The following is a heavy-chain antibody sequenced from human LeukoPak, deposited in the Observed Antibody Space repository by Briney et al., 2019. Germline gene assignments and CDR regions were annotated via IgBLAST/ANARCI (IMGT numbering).Heavy chain of an antibody. CDR1: GGSISSSNW. CDR3: ARVSGAIVNSYYFDY. V-gene: IGHV4-4*02. D-gene: IGHD5-18*01. Sequence: PSGTLSLTCAVSGGSISSSNWWSWVRQPPGQGLEWIGEIYHSGSTNYNPSLKSRVTISVDKSKNQFSLKLSSVTAADTAVYYCARVSGAIVNSYYFDYWGQGTLVTVSS. CDR2: IYHSGST. J-gene: IGHJ4*02.